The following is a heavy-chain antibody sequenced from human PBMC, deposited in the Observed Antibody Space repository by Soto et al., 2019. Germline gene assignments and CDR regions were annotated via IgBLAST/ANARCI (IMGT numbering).Heavy chain of an antibody. V-gene: IGHV3-30-3*01. CDR2: ISYDGSTK. Sequence: QVQLVESGGGVVQPGRSLRLSCAASGIPFSNYAMHWVRQAPGKGLEWVTFISYDGSTKYYADSVKGRFTIPRDNSKNTLYLQMNSLTADDTAVYYCARARGSGRYFDYWGQGTLVTVSS. CDR3: ARARGSGRYFDY. J-gene: IGHJ4*02. D-gene: IGHD3-10*01. CDR1: GIPFSNYA.